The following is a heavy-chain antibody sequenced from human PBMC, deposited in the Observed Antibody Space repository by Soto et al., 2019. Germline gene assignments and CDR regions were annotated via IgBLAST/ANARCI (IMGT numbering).Heavy chain of an antibody. Sequence: PGGSLRLSCTASGFTFSNAWMSWVRQAPGKGLEWVGRIKRKTDGGTTDYAAPVKGRFTISRDDSKNTLYLLMNSLKTEDTAVYYCTTGLYGSGSSGGMDVWGQGTTVTVS. J-gene: IGHJ6*02. CDR1: GFTFSNAW. CDR2: IKRKTDGGTT. CDR3: TTGLYGSGSSGGMDV. D-gene: IGHD3-10*01. V-gene: IGHV3-15*01.